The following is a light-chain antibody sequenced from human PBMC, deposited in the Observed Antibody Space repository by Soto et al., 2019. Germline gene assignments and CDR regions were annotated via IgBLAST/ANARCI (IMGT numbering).Light chain of an antibody. CDR1: SSDVGGYNY. CDR3: SSYTSSSTLV. Sequence: QSVLCQPASVSGSPGQSITISCTGTSSDVGGYNYVSWYQQHPGKAPKLMIYEVSNRPSGVSNRFSGSKSGNTASLTISGLQAEDEADYYCSSYTSSSTLVFGTGTKVTVL. V-gene: IGLV2-14*01. J-gene: IGLJ1*01. CDR2: EVS.